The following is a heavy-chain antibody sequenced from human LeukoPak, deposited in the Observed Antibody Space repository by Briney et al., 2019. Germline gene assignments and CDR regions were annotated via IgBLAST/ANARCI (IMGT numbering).Heavy chain of an antibody. CDR2: IKQDGSEK. V-gene: IGHV3-7*01. CDR1: GFTFSSDW. Sequence: GGSLRLSCAASGFTFSSDWMSWVRQAPGKGLEWVANIKQDGSEKYYVDSVKGRFTISRDNAKNSLYLQMNSLRAEDTAVYYCARVPLGCSGGSCYYYYGMDVWGQGTTVTVSS. CDR3: ARVPLGCSGGSCYYYYGMDV. J-gene: IGHJ6*02. D-gene: IGHD2-15*01.